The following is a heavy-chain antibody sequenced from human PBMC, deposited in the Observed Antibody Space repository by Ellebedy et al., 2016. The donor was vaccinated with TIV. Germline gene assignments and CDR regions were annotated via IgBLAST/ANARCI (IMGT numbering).Heavy chain of an antibody. J-gene: IGHJ4*02. Sequence: MPSETLSLTCTVSGGSIGSSNYYRAWIRQPPGKGLEWIGSIYYSGSTYYNPSLKSRVTISVHTSKNQFSLKLSSVTAADTAVYYCATDGRGYYSSNFDYWGQGTLVTVSS. V-gene: IGHV4-39*07. CDR1: GGSIGSSNYY. CDR2: IYYSGST. D-gene: IGHD3-22*01. CDR3: ATDGRGYYSSNFDY.